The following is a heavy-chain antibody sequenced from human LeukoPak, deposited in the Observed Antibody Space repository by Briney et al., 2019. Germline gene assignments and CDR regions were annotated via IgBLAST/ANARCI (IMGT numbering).Heavy chain of an antibody. CDR2: ISSSSSNI. Sequence: PGGSLRLSCVASGFTFSIHSMSWVRQAPGKGLEWVSSISSSSSNIYDADPVRGRFTISRDNAKNSLYLQMNSLRAEDTAVYYCARDLQYTGIVGATIGFDYWGQGTLVTVSS. J-gene: IGHJ4*02. CDR3: ARDLQYTGIVGATIGFDY. V-gene: IGHV3-21*01. CDR1: GFTFSIHS. D-gene: IGHD1-26*01.